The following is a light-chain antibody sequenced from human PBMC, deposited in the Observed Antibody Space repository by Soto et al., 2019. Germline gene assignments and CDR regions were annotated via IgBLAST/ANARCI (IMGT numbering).Light chain of an antibody. J-gene: IGKJ4*01. V-gene: IGKV3-15*01. Sequence: DIGMTQSPATLSVSPGERATLSCRASQSISSNLAWYQQKPGQAPRLLMFRTSSRATGFPARFSGSGSGTDFTLTISSIEPEDFAVYYCQQRWTWLTFGGGTKVDIK. CDR2: RTS. CDR3: QQRWTWLT. CDR1: QSISSN.